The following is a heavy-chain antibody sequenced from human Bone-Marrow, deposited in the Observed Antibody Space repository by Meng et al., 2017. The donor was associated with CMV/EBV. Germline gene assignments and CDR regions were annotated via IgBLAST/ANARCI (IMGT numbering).Heavy chain of an antibody. D-gene: IGHD3-10*01. CDR1: GYTFTSYD. Sequence: ASVKVSCKASGYTFTSYDINWVRQAPGQGLEWMGWINPNSGGTNYAQKFQGRVTMTRDTSISTAYMELSRLRSDDTAVYYCARDNGGWFGELGAFDIWGQGTMVTVSS. CDR3: ARDNGGWFGELGAFDI. CDR2: INPNSGGT. V-gene: IGHV1-2*02. J-gene: IGHJ3*02.